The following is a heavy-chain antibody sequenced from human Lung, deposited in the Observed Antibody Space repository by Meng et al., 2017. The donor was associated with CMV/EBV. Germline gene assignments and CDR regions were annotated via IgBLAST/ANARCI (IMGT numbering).Heavy chain of an antibody. J-gene: IGHJ6*01. D-gene: IGHD6-19*01. CDR2: IIPIFGTA. V-gene: IGHV1-69*05. CDR1: GGTFSSYA. CDR3: ARRRAVAGTQVYYYYGMDF. Sequence: SVXVSXXASGGTFSSYAISWVRQAPGQGLEWMGGIIPIFGTANYAQKFQGRVTITTDESTSTAYMELSSLRSEDTAVYYCARRRAVAGTQVYYYYGMDFWGQGNXVNVYS.